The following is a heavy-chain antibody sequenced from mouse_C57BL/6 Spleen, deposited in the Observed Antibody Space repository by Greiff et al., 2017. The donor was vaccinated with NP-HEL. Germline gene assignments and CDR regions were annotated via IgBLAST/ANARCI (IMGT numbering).Heavy chain of an antibody. Sequence: VQLQQSGAELVKPGASVKISCKASGYAFSSYWMNWVKQRPGKGLEWIGQIYPGDGDTNYNGKFKGKATLTADKSSSTAYMQLSSLTSEDSAVYFCARGYYGSRSYFDYWGQGTTLTVSS. J-gene: IGHJ2*01. CDR2: IYPGDGDT. D-gene: IGHD1-1*01. V-gene: IGHV1-80*01. CDR3: ARGYYGSRSYFDY. CDR1: GYAFSSYW.